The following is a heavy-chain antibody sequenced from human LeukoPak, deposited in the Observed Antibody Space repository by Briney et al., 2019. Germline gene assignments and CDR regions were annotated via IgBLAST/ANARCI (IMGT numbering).Heavy chain of an antibody. V-gene: IGHV4-61*01. D-gene: IGHD4-11*01. Sequence: SETLSLTSTVSGDPISSHSNYKWTWIRQSPQKGLEWIGYIYYTGSTNYNPSLRSQPTISVDTSMNQFSLRLTAVTAADTAVYYCAREYSAFDYWGEGSLVTVSS. J-gene: IGHJ4*02. CDR1: GDPISSHSNYK. CDR3: AREYSAFDY. CDR2: IYYTGST.